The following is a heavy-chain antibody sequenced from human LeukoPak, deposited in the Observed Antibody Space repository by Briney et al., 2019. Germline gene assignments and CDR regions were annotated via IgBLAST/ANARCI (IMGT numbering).Heavy chain of an antibody. Sequence: ASVKVSCKASGYTFTGYYMHWVRQAPGQGLEWMGWINPNSGGTNYAQKFQGRVTMTRDTSISTAYMELSRLRSDDTAVYYCARGSGYDSSGYYTFGYWGQGTLVTVSS. CDR1: GYTFTGYY. D-gene: IGHD3-22*01. J-gene: IGHJ4*02. CDR2: INPNSGGT. V-gene: IGHV1-2*02. CDR3: ARGSGYDSSGYYTFGY.